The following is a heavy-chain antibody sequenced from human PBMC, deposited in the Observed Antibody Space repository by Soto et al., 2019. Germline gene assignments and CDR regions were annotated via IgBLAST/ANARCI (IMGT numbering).Heavy chain of an antibody. J-gene: IGHJ4*02. CDR2: MYYSGSS. Sequence: QLQLQESGPGLVKPSETLSLTCSVSGGSISSRTFWWAWIRQPPGKGLEWIGDMYYSGSSYSSPSLKSRVTLSVDTSKNQLSRKLNSDTAADTAVYYCARHPRDDYNYGGSGIFDYWGQGTLVTVSS. V-gene: IGHV4-39*01. D-gene: IGHD4-4*01. CDR1: GGSISSRTFW. CDR3: ARHPRDDYNYGGSGIFDY.